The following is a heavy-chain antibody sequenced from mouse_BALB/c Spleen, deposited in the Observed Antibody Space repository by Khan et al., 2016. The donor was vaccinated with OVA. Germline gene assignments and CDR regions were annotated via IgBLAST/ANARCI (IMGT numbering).Heavy chain of an antibody. V-gene: IGHV9-3-1*01. D-gene: IGHD2-10*01. J-gene: IGHJ4*01. CDR3: ARPPYFSYTLDY. CDR1: GYSFTNYG. Sequence: QIQLVQCGPELKKPGETVKISCKASGYSFTNYGINWVKQSPGKALKWMGWINTYTGEPTYADDFKGRFAFSLETSANTAYLQINILKNEDTATYFCARPPYFSYTLDYWGQGTSVTVSS. CDR2: INTYTGEP.